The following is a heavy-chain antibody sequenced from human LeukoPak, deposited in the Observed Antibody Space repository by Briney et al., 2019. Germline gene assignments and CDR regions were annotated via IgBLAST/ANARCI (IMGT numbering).Heavy chain of an antibody. V-gene: IGHV3-23*01. CDR1: GFTFSSYA. Sequence: DPGGSLRLSCAASGFTFSSYAMSWVRQAPGKGLEWVSAISGSGGSTYYADSVKGRFTISRDNSKNTLYLQMNSLRAEYTAVYYCAKDRRDGYTPVGYWGQGTLVTVSS. J-gene: IGHJ4*02. CDR2: ISGSGGST. D-gene: IGHD5-24*01. CDR3: AKDRRDGYTPVGY.